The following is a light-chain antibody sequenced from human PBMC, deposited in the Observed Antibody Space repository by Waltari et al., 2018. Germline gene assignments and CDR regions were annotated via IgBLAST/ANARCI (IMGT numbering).Light chain of an antibody. CDR1: QSVSSN. CDR3: QHYNNRPLT. V-gene: IGKV3-15*01. J-gene: IGKJ4*01. CDR2: GAS. Sequence: EIVMTQAPVTLSVSPGERATLFCRASQSVSSNLAWYQKKPGRGPRLLIHGASIRATGIPARFTGSGSGTEFTLTISRLQSEDFAVYFCQHYNNRPLTFGGGTKVEI.